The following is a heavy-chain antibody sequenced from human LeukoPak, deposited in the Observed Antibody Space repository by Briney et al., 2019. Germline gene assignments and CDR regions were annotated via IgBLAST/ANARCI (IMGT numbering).Heavy chain of an antibody. CDR2: INPNSGGT. CDR1: GYTFTGYY. Sequence: ASVKVSCKASGYTFTGYYMHWVRQAPGQGLEWMGWINPNSGGTNYAQKFQGRVTMTRDTSSSTAYMEVSRLRSDDTAVYYWARDEDAYYFDYWGQGTLVTVSS. V-gene: IGHV1-2*02. J-gene: IGHJ4*02. CDR3: ARDEDAYYFDY.